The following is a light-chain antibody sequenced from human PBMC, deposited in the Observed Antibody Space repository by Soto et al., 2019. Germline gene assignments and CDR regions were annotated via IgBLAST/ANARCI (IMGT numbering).Light chain of an antibody. CDR1: QSVSSSY. V-gene: IGKV3-20*01. CDR2: GAS. J-gene: IGKJ2*01. CDR3: QQYGSSRGYT. Sequence: DIVMTQSPDSLAVSPGERATLSCRASQSVSSSYLAWYQQKPGQAPRLLIYGASSRATGIPDRFSGSGSGTDFTLTISRLEPEDFAVYYCQQYGSSRGYTFGQGTKLEIK.